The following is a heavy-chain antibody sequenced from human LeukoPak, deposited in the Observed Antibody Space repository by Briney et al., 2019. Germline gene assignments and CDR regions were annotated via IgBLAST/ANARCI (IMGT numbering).Heavy chain of an antibody. D-gene: IGHD2-2*01. CDR1: GFTFSSYA. J-gene: IGHJ6*02. V-gene: IGHV3-23*01. Sequence: PGGSLTLSCAASGFTFSSYAMSWVRQAPGKGLEWVSAISGSGGSTYYADSVKGRFTISRDNSKNTLYLQMNSLRAEDTAVYYCATLGYCSSTSCSSGTYYYYGMDVWGQGTTVTVSS. CDR2: ISGSGGST. CDR3: ATLGYCSSTSCSSGTYYYYGMDV.